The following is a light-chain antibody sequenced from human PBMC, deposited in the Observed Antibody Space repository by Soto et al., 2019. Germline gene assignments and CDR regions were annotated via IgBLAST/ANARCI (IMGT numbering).Light chain of an antibody. CDR2: EDN. Sequence: NFMLTQPHSVSESPGKTVTIYCTSSSGSIASNYVQWYQQRPGSSPTTVIYEDNQRPSGVPDRFSGSIDSSSNSASLTISGLKTEDEADYYCQSYDSSNQVFGGGTKLTVL. J-gene: IGLJ3*02. CDR3: QSYDSSNQV. CDR1: SGSIASNY. V-gene: IGLV6-57*01.